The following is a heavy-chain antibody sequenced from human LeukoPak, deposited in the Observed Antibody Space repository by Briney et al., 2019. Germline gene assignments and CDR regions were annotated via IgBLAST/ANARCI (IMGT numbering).Heavy chain of an antibody. CDR3: ARGFPTASSRNTWNWFDP. J-gene: IGHJ5*02. D-gene: IGHD4-17*01. CDR1: GGTFSSYA. CDR2: IIPIFGTA. V-gene: IGHV1-69*05. Sequence: GASVKVSCKASGGTFSSYAISWVRQAPGQGLERMGGIIPIFGTANYAQKFQGRVTITTDESTSTAYMELSSLRSEDTAVYYCARGFPTASSRNTWNWFDPWGQGTLVTVSS.